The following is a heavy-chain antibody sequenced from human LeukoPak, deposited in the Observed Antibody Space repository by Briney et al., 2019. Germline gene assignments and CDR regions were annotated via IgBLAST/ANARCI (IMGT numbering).Heavy chain of an antibody. CDR3: AKGFGSGSRLFDY. D-gene: IGHD3-10*01. V-gene: IGHV3-30*18. CDR1: GFTLSNYG. Sequence: GGSLRLSCAASGFTLSNYGMHRVRQAPGKGLEWVALISYDGSKKYFADSVKGRFTISRDNSKNTLYLQMNSLRAEDTAVYYCAKGFGSGSRLFDYWGQGTLVTVSS. CDR2: ISYDGSKK. J-gene: IGHJ4*02.